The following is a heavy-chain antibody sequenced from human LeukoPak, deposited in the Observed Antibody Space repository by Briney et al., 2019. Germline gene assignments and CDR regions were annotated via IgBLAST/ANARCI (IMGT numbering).Heavy chain of an antibody. CDR2: INHSGST. CDR3: VRGYPAAGTLDY. J-gene: IGHJ4*02. CDR1: GGSFSGYY. D-gene: IGHD6-13*01. V-gene: IGHV4-34*01. Sequence: SETLSLTCAVYGGSFSGYYWSWIRQPPGKGLEWIGEINHSGSTNYNPSLKSRVTISVDTSKNQFSLNLNSVTAADTAVYYCVRGYPAAGTLDYWGQGTLVTVSS.